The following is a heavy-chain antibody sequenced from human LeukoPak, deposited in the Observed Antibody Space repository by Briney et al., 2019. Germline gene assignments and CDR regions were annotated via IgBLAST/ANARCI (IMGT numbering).Heavy chain of an antibody. D-gene: IGHD4-11*01. J-gene: IGHJ6*02. Sequence: SETLSLTCAVYGGSFSGYYWSWIRQPPGKGLEWIGEINHSGSTNYNPSLKSRVTISVDTSKNQFSLKLSSVTAADTAVYYCARGRSNYYYGMDVWGQGTTVTVS. CDR2: INHSGST. CDR1: GGSFSGYY. V-gene: IGHV4-34*01. CDR3: ARGRSNYYYGMDV.